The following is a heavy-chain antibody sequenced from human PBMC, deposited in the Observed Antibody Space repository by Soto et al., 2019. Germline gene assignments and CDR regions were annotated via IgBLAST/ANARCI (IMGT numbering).Heavy chain of an antibody. CDR2: IYYTGST. D-gene: IGHD5-12*01. CDR3: ARANRYSEY. CDR1: GGSINNHY. V-gene: IGHV4-59*11. Sequence: QVHLQESGPGLVKPSETLSLTCTVSGGSINNHYWSWIRQPSGKGLEWIGYIYYTGSTNYNPSLKSRVTMSVDTSKNQCSLNLTSLTAADTAIYYCARANRYSEYWGQGTLVTVSS. J-gene: IGHJ4*02.